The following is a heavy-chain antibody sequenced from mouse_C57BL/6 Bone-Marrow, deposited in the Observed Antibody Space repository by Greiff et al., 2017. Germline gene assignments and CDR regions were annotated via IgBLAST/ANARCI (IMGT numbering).Heavy chain of an antibody. CDR2: IYPGDGDT. V-gene: IGHV1-80*01. Sequence: QVQLQQSGAELVKPGASVKISCKASGYAFSSYWMNWVKQRPGQGLEWIGQIYPGDGDTNYNGKFKGKATLTADKSSSTAYMQLSSLTSEDSAVYFGAREGTTVVAHWYFDVWGTGTTVTVSS. CDR3: AREGTTVVAHWYFDV. J-gene: IGHJ1*03. CDR1: GYAFSSYW. D-gene: IGHD1-1*01.